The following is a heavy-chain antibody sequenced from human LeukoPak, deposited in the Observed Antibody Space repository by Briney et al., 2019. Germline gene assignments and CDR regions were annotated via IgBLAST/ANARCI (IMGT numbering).Heavy chain of an antibody. Sequence: GGSLRLSCAASGFTFSSYAMSWVRQAPGQGLEWVSAISGSGGSTYYADSVKGRFTISRDNSKNTLYLQMNSLRAEDTAVYYCARANIAARAFAYWGQGTLVTVSS. CDR2: ISGSGGST. CDR1: GFTFSSYA. V-gene: IGHV3-23*01. D-gene: IGHD6-6*01. J-gene: IGHJ4*02. CDR3: ARANIAARAFAY.